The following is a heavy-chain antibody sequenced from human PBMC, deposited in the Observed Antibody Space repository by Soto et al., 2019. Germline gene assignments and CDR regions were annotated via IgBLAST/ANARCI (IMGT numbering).Heavy chain of an antibody. CDR2: INAGNGNT. CDR3: ARDLGGWPDY. D-gene: IGHD6-19*01. J-gene: IGHJ4*02. V-gene: IGHV1-3*01. Sequence: ASVKVSCKGSVYTFTSYAIHGVRQAPGQRLEWMGWINAGNGNTKYSQKFQDRVTITRDTSASTAYMELSSLRSEDTAVYYCARDLGGWPDYWGQGTLVTSPQ. CDR1: VYTFTSYA.